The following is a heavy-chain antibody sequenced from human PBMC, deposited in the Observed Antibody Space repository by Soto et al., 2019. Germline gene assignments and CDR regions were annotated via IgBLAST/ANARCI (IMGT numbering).Heavy chain of an antibody. V-gene: IGHV3-33*01. Sequence: GGSLRLSCAASGFTFSSYGMHWVRQAPGKGLEWVAVIWYDGSNKYYADSVKGRFTISRDNSKNTLYLQMNSLRAEDTAVYYCARGVPGYSYGHYYYYMDVWGKGTTVTVSS. CDR1: GFTFSSYG. D-gene: IGHD5-18*01. CDR2: IWYDGSNK. CDR3: ARGVPGYSYGHYYYYMDV. J-gene: IGHJ6*03.